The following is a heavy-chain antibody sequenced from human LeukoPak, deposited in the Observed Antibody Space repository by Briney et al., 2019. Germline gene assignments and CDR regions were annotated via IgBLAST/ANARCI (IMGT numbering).Heavy chain of an antibody. CDR1: GGSISSSSYY. D-gene: IGHD3-16*02. Sequence: SETLSLTCTVSGGSISSSSYYWGWIRQPPGKGLEWIGSIYHSGSTYYNPSLKSRVTISVDTSKNQFSLKLSSVTAADTAVYYCARGTPFLDYVWGSYRQPPFDYWGQGTLVTVSS. V-gene: IGHV4-39*07. CDR3: ARGTPFLDYVWGSYRQPPFDY. CDR2: IYHSGST. J-gene: IGHJ4*02.